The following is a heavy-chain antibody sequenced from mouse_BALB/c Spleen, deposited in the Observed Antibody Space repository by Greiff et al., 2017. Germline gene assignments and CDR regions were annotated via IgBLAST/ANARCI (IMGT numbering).Heavy chain of an antibody. J-gene: IGHJ2*01. CDR2: INPYYGST. CDR1: GYSFTDYI. CDR3: ARLADDTFDY. V-gene: IGHV1-39*01. D-gene: IGHD2-3*01. Sequence: EVQLQQTGPELVKPGASVKISCKASGYSFTDYIMLWVKQSHGKSLEWIGNINPYYGSTSYNLKFKGKATLTVDKSSSTAYMQLNSLTSEDSAVYYCARLADDTFDYWGQGTTLTVSS.